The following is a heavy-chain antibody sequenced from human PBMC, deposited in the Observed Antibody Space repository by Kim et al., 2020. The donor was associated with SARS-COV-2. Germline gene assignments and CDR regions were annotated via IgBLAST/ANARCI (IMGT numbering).Heavy chain of an antibody. Sequence: GGSLRLSCAASGFTFSSYDMHWVRQATGKGLEWVSTINTAGDTYYPGSVKGRFTISRENAKNSLYLQMNSLRAGDTAVYYCARVRSGAAGNYYFYGMDV. CDR2: INTAGDT. D-gene: IGHD6-13*01. CDR3: ARVRSGAAGNYYFYGMDV. J-gene: IGHJ6*01. V-gene: IGHV3-13*04. CDR1: GFTFSSYD.